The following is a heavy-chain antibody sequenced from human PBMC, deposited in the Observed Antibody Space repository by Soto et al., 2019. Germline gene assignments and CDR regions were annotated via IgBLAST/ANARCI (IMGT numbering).Heavy chain of an antibody. V-gene: IGHV1-18*01. CDR2: ISAYNGNT. Sequence: ASVKVSCTDSGYTFTSNGISWVRQALGQGLEWMGWISAYNGNTNYAQKLQGRVTMTTDTSTSTAYMELRSLRSDDTAVYYCARWIAAAGVYYFDYWGQGTLVTVS. J-gene: IGHJ4*02. D-gene: IGHD6-13*01. CDR3: ARWIAAAGVYYFDY. CDR1: GYTFTSNG.